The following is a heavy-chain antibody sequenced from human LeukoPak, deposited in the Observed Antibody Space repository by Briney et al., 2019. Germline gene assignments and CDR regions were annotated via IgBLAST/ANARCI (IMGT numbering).Heavy chain of an antibody. CDR1: GYTFTSYD. CDR3: ARVTQMAWYFDL. D-gene: IGHD5-24*01. J-gene: IGHJ2*01. V-gene: IGHV1-46*03. CDR2: INPSGGST. Sequence: ASVKVSCKASGYTFTSYDMHWVRQPPGQGLELMGIINPSGGSTSYAQKFQGRVTMTRDTSTSTVYMELSSLRSEDTAVYYCARVTQMAWYFDLWGRGTLVTVSS.